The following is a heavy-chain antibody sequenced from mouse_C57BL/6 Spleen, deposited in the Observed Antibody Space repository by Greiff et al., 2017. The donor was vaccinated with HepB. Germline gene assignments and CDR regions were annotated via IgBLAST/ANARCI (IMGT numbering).Heavy chain of an antibody. CDR1: GYTFTDYY. V-gene: IGHV1-75*01. CDR3: ARNYYDYDFAY. Sequence: VQLQQSGPELVKPGASVKISCKASGYTFTDYYINWVKQRPGQGLEWIGWIFPGSGSTYYNEKFKGKATLTVESSSTAYMLLSSLTSEDSAVYFCARNYYDYDFAYWGQGTLVTVSA. J-gene: IGHJ3*01. CDR2: IFPGSGST. D-gene: IGHD2-4*01.